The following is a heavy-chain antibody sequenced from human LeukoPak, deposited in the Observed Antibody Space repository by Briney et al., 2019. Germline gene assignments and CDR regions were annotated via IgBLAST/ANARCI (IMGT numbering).Heavy chain of an antibody. CDR3: AREHDSGGNGVDM. CDR2: INPNSGGT. V-gene: IGHV1-2*02. J-gene: IGHJ3*02. CDR1: GYTFTGYY. D-gene: IGHD4-23*01. Sequence: ASVKVSCKASGYTFTGYYMHWVRQAPGQGLEWMGWINPNSGGTNYAQKFQGRITMTRDTSISTAYMEMRRLRSDDTAVYYCAREHDSGGNGVDMWGQGTMVTVSS.